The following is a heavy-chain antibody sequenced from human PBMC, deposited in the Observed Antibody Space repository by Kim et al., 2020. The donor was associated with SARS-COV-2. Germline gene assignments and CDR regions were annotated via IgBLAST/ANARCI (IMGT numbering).Heavy chain of an antibody. Sequence: ASVKVSCKASGYTFTSYAMHWVRQAPGQRLEWMGWINAGNGNTKYSQKFQGRVTITRDTSASTAYMDLSSLRSEDTAVYYCASSGMGGRGRGYSYGYGYWGQGTLVTVSS. CDR2: INAGNGNT. J-gene: IGHJ4*02. V-gene: IGHV1-3*01. CDR1: GYTFTSYA. CDR3: ASSGMGGRGRGYSYGYGY. D-gene: IGHD5-18*01.